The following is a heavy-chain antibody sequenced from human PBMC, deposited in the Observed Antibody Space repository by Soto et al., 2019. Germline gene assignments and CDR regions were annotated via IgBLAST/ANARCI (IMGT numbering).Heavy chain of an antibody. D-gene: IGHD3-9*01. CDR1: GFTFSDAC. CDR2: IKSKIDGGTT. CDR3: TTDSLFTGQLVRMDN. Sequence: GGSLRLSCAASGFTFSDACINWVRQAPGKGLEWVGRIKSKIDGGTTDFAAPVKGRFAISRDDSRDMVYMEMYSLKTDDTAVYYCTTDSLFTGQLVRMDNWGHGTLVTVSS. J-gene: IGHJ4*01. V-gene: IGHV3-15*07.